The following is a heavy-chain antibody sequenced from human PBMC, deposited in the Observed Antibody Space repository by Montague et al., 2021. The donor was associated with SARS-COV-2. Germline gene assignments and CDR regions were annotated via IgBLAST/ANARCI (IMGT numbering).Heavy chain of an antibody. V-gene: IGHV4-39*01. CDR3: ARQEPIVVVVAAARGWFDP. J-gene: IGHJ5*02. CDR1: GGSISSSSYY. Sequence: SETLSLTCTVSGGSISSSSYYWGWIRQPPEKGLEWIGSIYYSGSTYYNPSLKSRVTISVDTSKNQFSLKLSSVTAADTAVYYCARQEPIVVVVAAARGWFDPWDQGTLVTVSS. D-gene: IGHD2-15*01. CDR2: IYYSGST.